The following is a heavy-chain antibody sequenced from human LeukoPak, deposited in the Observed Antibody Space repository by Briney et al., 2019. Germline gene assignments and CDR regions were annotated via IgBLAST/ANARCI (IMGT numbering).Heavy chain of an antibody. V-gene: IGHV3-21*01. J-gene: IGHJ4*02. CDR3: ASSETTVTYDY. D-gene: IGHD4-17*01. CDR1: GFTFSSYS. CDR2: ISSSSSYI. Sequence: GGSLRPSCAASGFTFSSYSMNWVRQAPGKGLEWVSSISSSSSYIYYADSVKGRFTISRDNAKNSLYLQMNSLRAEDTAVYYCASSETTVTYDYWGQGTLVTVSS.